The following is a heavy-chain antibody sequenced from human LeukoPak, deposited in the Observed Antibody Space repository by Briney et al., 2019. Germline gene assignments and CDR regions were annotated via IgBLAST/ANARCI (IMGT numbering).Heavy chain of an antibody. CDR1: GYTFTSYG. D-gene: IGHD4-11*01. Sequence: ASVKVSCKASGYTFTSYGISWVRQAPGQGLEWMAWISAYNGNTNYAQKLQGRVTMTTDTSTSTAYMELRSLRSDDTAVYYCARSAGGYRNVDFDYWGQGTLVTVSS. V-gene: IGHV1-18*01. CDR2: ISAYNGNT. CDR3: ARSAGGYRNVDFDY. J-gene: IGHJ4*02.